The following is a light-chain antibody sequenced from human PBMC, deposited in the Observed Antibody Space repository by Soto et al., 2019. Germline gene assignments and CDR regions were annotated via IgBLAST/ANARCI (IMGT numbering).Light chain of an antibody. CDR1: QSISSW. V-gene: IGKV1-5*01. CDR3: QQYNSYSPWT. Sequence: DIQMIQSPSTLSASVGDRVTITCRASQSISSWLAWYQQKPGKAPKLLIYDASSLESGVPSRFSGSGSGTEFTLTISSLQPYDFATYYCQQYNSYSPWTFGQGTKVDIK. CDR2: DAS. J-gene: IGKJ1*01.